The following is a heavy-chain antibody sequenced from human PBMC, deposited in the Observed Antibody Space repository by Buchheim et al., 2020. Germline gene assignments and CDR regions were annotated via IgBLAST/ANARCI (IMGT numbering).Heavy chain of an antibody. CDR3: AKADKHYDSSLPFDY. Sequence: EVQLVESGGVVVQPGGSLRLSCAASGFTFDDYTMHWVRQAPGKGLEWVSLISWDGGSTYYADSVKGRFTISSDNSKNSLYLQMNSLRTEDTALYYCAKADKHYDSSLPFDYWGQGTL. CDR1: GFTFDDYT. CDR2: ISWDGGST. D-gene: IGHD3-22*01. V-gene: IGHV3-43*01. J-gene: IGHJ4*02.